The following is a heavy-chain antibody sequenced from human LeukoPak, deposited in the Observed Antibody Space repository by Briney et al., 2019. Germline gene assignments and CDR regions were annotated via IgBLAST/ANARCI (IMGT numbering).Heavy chain of an antibody. CDR3: ARAHCGGDCPFDY. V-gene: IGHV4-30-2*01. D-gene: IGHD2-21*02. CDR1: GGSISSGGSS. CDR2: IYHSGST. Sequence: SQTLSLTCAVSGGSISSGGSSWSWIRQPPGKGLEWIGYIYHSGSTYYNPSLKSRVTISVDRSKNQFSLKLSSVTAADTAVYYCARAHCGGDCPFDYWGQGTLVTVSS. J-gene: IGHJ4*02.